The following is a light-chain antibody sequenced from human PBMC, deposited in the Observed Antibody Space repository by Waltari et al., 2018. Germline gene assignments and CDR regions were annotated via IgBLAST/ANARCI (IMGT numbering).Light chain of an antibody. CDR3: AAWDDSLNGYV. Sequence: QSVLTQPPSASGTPGQRVTISCSGSSSNIGSNTVNWYQQLPGTAPKPLTFSNNQRPPGVPDRFSGSKSGTSASLAISGLQSEDEADYYCAAWDDSLNGYVFGTGTKVTVL. V-gene: IGLV1-44*01. CDR1: SSNIGSNT. CDR2: SNN. J-gene: IGLJ1*01.